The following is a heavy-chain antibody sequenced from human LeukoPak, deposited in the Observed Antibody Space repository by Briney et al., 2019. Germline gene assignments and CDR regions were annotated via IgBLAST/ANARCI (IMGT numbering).Heavy chain of an antibody. CDR2: INTNTGNP. D-gene: IGHD6-6*01. CDR3: ARDKYSSSLNWFDP. V-gene: IGHV7-4-1*02. J-gene: IGHJ5*02. Sequence: GASVKVSCKASGYTFISYSMNWVRQAPGQGLEWMGWINTNTGNPTYAQGFTGRFVFSLDTSVSTAYLQISSLKAEDTAVYYCARDKYSSSLNWFDPWGQGTLVTVSS. CDR1: GYTFISYS.